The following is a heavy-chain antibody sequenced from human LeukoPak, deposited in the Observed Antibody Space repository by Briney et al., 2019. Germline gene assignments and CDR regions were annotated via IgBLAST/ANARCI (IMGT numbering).Heavy chain of an antibody. V-gene: IGHV1-69*04. Sequence: GASVKVSCKASGGTFSSYAISWVRQAPGQGLEWMGRIIPIFGIANYAQKFQGRVTITADKSTSTAYMELSSLRSEDTAVYYCASVSINGPTTDYCYYGMGVWGQGTTVTVSS. CDR1: GGTFSSYA. J-gene: IGHJ6*02. CDR3: ASVSINGPTTDYCYYGMGV. CDR2: IIPIFGIA. D-gene: IGHD2/OR15-2a*01.